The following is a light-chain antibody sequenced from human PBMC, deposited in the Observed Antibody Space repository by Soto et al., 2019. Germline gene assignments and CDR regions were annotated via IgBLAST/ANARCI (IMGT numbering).Light chain of an antibody. CDR2: LNSDGSH. V-gene: IGLV4-69*01. J-gene: IGLJ2*01. CDR1: SGHSSYA. CDR3: QTWGTALVV. Sequence: QTVVTQSPSASASLGASVKLTCTLSSGHSSYAIAWHQQQPEKGPRYLMKLNSDGSHSKGDGIPDRFSGSSSGAERYLTISSLQSEDEADYYCQTWGTALVVFGGGTQLTVL.